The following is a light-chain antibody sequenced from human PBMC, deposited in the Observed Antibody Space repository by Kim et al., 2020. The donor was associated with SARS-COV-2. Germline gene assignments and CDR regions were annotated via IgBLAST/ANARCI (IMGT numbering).Light chain of an antibody. CDR2: WAS. Sequence: DIVMTQSPDSLAVSLGERATINCKSSQSVLYSSNNKNYLAWYQQKPGQPPKLLIYWASTRESGVPDRFSGSGSGTDFTLTITSLQAEDVAVYYCQQYERVAFTFGPGTKVDIK. V-gene: IGKV4-1*01. CDR1: QSVLYSSNNKNY. J-gene: IGKJ3*01. CDR3: QQYERVAFT.